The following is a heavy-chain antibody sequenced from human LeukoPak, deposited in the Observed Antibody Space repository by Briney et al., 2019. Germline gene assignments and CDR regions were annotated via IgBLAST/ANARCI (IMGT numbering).Heavy chain of an antibody. V-gene: IGHV4-31*03. J-gene: IGHJ4*02. CDR1: GGSISSGGYY. D-gene: IGHD3/OR15-3a*01. Sequence: SETLSLTCTVSGGSISSGGYYWGWLRQHPGKGLEWIGYIYYSGSTYYHPSLKSRVSISVDTSKNQFSLKLSSVTAADTGVYYCARGRTNFDSWGQGTLVTVSS. CDR2: IYYSGST. CDR3: ARGRTNFDS.